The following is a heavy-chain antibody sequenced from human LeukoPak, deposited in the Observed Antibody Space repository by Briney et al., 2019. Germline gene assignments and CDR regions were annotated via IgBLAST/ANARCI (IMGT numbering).Heavy chain of an antibody. Sequence: GGSLRLSCAASGFTFNDYAMQWVRQPPGKGLEWVSGISWNSGSIGYADSVKGRFTISRDNAKNSLYLQMNSLRAEDTAVYYCATPLDYYDSSGYHQGGDWGQGTLVTVSS. CDR3: ATPLDYYDSSGYHQGGD. CDR1: GFTFNDYA. V-gene: IGHV3-9*01. J-gene: IGHJ4*02. CDR2: ISWNSGSI. D-gene: IGHD3-22*01.